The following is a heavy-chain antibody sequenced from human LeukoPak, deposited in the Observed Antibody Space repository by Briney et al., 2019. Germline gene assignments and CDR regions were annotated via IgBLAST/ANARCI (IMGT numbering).Heavy chain of an antibody. CDR2: ISHSGST. V-gene: IGHV4-30-2*06. D-gene: IGHD6-13*01. Sequence: SETLSLTCAVSGGSISSGAYSWSWIRQSPGKGLEWIGYISHSGSTYYNPSLKSRVTIPVDKSKNQFSLEMTSVTAADTAVYYCARYSTTWPYWYFDLWGRGTLVTVSS. CDR1: GGSISSGAYS. CDR3: ARYSTTWPYWYFDL. J-gene: IGHJ2*01.